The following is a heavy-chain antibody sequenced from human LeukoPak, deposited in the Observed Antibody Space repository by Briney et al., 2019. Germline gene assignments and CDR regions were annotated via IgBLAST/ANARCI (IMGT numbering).Heavy chain of an antibody. Sequence: SETLPLTCAVSGYSISSGYYWGWIRQPPGKGLEWIGSIYHSGSTYYNPSLKSRVTISVDTSKNQFSLKLSSVTAAGTAVYYCAGRRVIAVAGSYFDYWGQGTLVTVSS. CDR2: IYHSGST. J-gene: IGHJ4*02. D-gene: IGHD6-19*01. CDR3: AGRRVIAVAGSYFDY. V-gene: IGHV4-38-2*01. CDR1: GYSISSGYY.